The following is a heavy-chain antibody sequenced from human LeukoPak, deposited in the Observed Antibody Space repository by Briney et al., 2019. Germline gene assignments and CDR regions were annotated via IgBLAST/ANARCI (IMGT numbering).Heavy chain of an antibody. CDR1: GGSVSSGSDY. Sequence: PAETLSLTCTVSGGSVSSGSDYWSWIRQPPGKGLEWIGHISYSGSTNYNPSLKSRVTISLDTSKNQLSLKLSSVTTADTAVYYCARGQAALWFGELWGQGDPWTVSS. CDR3: ARGQAALWFGEL. J-gene: IGHJ1*01. CDR2: ISYSGST. D-gene: IGHD3-10*01. V-gene: IGHV4-61*01.